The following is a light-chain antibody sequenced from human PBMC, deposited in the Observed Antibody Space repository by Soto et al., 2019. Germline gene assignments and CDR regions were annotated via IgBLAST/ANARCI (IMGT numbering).Light chain of an antibody. CDR2: GAS. Sequence: EIVLTQSPGTLSLSPGERATLSCRASQSVSSSYLAWYQQKPGQAPRLLIYGASSSSTGIPDRFSGSGSGTDFTLTISILEPEDFAVYYCQQYGSSPYTFGQGTKVEIK. CDR3: QQYGSSPYT. J-gene: IGKJ2*01. V-gene: IGKV3-20*01. CDR1: QSVSSSY.